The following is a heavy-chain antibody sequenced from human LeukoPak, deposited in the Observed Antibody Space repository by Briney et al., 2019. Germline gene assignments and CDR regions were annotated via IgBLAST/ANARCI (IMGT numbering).Heavy chain of an antibody. J-gene: IGHJ5*02. CDR3: ARVYSSSWYRWFDP. Sequence: ASVKVSCKAFGYTFTGYYMHWVRQAPGQGLEWMGWINPNSGGTNYAQKFQGRVTMTRDTSISTAYMELSRLRSDDTAVYYCARVYSSSWYRWFDPWGQGTLVTVSS. CDR2: INPNSGGT. CDR1: GYTFTGYY. D-gene: IGHD6-13*01. V-gene: IGHV1-2*02.